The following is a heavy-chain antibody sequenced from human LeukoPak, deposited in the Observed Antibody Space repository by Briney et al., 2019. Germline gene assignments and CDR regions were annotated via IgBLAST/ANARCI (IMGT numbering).Heavy chain of an antibody. V-gene: IGHV4-59*01. Sequence: SETLCVTCTVSGGSMSSYHWSWIRQPPGKGLEWIGYIYYSGSTNYNPSLKSRVTISVDTSKNQFSLKLSSVTAADTAVYYCARDRALKWFDPWGQGTLVTVSS. CDR1: GGSMSSYH. CDR3: ARDRALKWFDP. CDR2: IYYSGST. J-gene: IGHJ5*02.